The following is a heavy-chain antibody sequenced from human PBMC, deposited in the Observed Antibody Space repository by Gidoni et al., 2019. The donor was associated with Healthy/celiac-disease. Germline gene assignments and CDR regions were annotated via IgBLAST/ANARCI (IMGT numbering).Heavy chain of an antibody. CDR3: AREDMVQGVTITDY. Sequence: QVQLVQSGAEVKKPGASVKVSCKASGYTFTGYYMHWVRQAPGQGLAWMGRINPNSGGTNYAQKFQGRVTMTRDTSISTAYMELSRLRSDDTAVYYCAREDMVQGVTITDYWGQGTLVTVSS. CDR2: INPNSGGT. CDR1: GYTFTGYY. V-gene: IGHV1-2*06. D-gene: IGHD3-10*01. J-gene: IGHJ4*02.